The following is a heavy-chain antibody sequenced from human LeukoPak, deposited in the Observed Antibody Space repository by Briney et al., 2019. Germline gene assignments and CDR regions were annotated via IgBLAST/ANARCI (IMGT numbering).Heavy chain of an antibody. CDR2: IYPGDSDT. D-gene: IGHD6-13*01. CDR3: ARRSNIAAAGTIDY. V-gene: IGHV5-51*01. Sequence: GESLKISCKGSGYIFTSYWIGWVRQMPGKGLEWMGIIYPGDSDTRYSPSFQGQVTISADKSISTVYLQWSSLKASDTAMYYCARRSNIAAAGTIDYWGQGTLVTVSS. J-gene: IGHJ4*02. CDR1: GYIFTSYW.